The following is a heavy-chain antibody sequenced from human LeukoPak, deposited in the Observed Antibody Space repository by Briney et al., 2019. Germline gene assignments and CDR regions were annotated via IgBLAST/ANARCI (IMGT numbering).Heavy chain of an antibody. CDR1: GGSISSSSYY. CDR2: VYYSGST. CDR3: VSPDPYSSSWYFAFDI. D-gene: IGHD6-13*01. V-gene: IGHV4-39*01. J-gene: IGHJ3*02. Sequence: RASETLSLTCNVSGGSISSSSYYWGWIRQPPGKGLEWIGSVYYSGSTYYNPSLKSRVTISVDTSKNQFSLKLNSVTAADTAVYYCVSPDPYSSSWYFAFDIWGQGTMVTVSS.